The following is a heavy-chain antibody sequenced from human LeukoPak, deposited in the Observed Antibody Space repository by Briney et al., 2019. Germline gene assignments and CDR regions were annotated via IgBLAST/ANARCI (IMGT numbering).Heavy chain of an antibody. CDR1: GFTFSSYA. Sequence: GGSLRLSCAASGFTFSSYAMHWVRQAPGKGLEWVAVISYDGSNKYYADSVKGRFTISRDNSKNTLYLQMNSLRAEDTAVYYCARASGGNGGDYWGQGTLVTVSS. J-gene: IGHJ4*02. CDR2: ISYDGSNK. CDR3: ARASGGNGGDY. V-gene: IGHV3-30-3*01. D-gene: IGHD4-23*01.